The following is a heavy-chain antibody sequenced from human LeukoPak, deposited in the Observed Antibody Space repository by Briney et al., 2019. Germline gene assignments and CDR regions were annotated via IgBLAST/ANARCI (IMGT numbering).Heavy chain of an antibody. CDR3: ARQDDLWTPNLPP. D-gene: IGHD3-3*01. V-gene: IGHV3-74*01. Sequence: PGGSLRLSCAASGFTFSSYWMHWVRQAPGKGLVWVSRINTDGSSTSYADSVKGRFTISRDNAKNSLYLQMNSLRVDDTAVYYCARQDDLWTPNLPPWGQGTLVSVSS. CDR1: GFTFSSYW. J-gene: IGHJ5*02. CDR2: INTDGSST.